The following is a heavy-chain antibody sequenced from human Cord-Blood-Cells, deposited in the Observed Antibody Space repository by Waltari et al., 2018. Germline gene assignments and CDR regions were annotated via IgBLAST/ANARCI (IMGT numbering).Heavy chain of an antibody. CDR1: GGSVRSGSYS. D-gene: IGHD2-2*02. CDR2: IYYSGST. V-gene: IGHV4-61*01. Sequence: QVQLQASGPGLVKPSETLSPPCTVSGGSVRSGSYSWRWLRQPPGKGLEWIGYIYYSGSTNYNPALKSRVTISVDTSKNQFSLKLSSVTAADTAVYYCARENIVVVPAAIYAFDIWGQGTMVTVSS. CDR3: ARENIVVVPAAIYAFDI. J-gene: IGHJ3*02.